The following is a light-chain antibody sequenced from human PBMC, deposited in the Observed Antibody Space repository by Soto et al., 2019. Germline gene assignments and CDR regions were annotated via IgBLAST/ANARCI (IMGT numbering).Light chain of an antibody. Sequence: DIRMTQSPSALSASVGDRVTITCRASQSISSWLAWYQQKPGKAPKLLIYKASSLESGVPSRFSGSGSGTEFTLTISSLQPDDFTTYYCQQYNSYPITFGQRTLPDI. V-gene: IGKV1-5*03. CDR3: QQYNSYPIT. J-gene: IGKJ5*01. CDR1: QSISSW. CDR2: KAS.